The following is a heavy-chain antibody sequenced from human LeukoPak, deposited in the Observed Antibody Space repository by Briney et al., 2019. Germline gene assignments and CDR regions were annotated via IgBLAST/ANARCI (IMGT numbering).Heavy chain of an antibody. Sequence: GGSLRLSCEASGFTFSSYSMNWVRQAPGKGLGWVSSISSSDYYIYYADSVKGRFTISRDNTKNSLYLQMNSLRAEDTAVYYCAREDGMDVWGQGTTVTVSS. CDR3: AREDGMDV. J-gene: IGHJ6*02. CDR1: GFTFSSYS. V-gene: IGHV3-21*01. CDR2: ISSSDYYI.